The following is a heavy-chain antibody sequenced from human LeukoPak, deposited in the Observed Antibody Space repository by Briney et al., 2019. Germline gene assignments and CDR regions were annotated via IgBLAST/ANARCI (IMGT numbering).Heavy chain of an antibody. Sequence: SETLSLTCTFPATSVISIGYYSSWIPQPPRNLLHCTGSIYYIVSTYYNPSLNTRVSISVDTSKNHFPLNLTTLTTPHTAVYFCARQGIAATGAFDCWGQGTLVTVSS. V-gene: IGHV4-39*01. CDR3: ARQGIAATGAFDC. J-gene: IGHJ4*02. CDR1: ATSVISIGYY. CDR2: IYYIVST. D-gene: IGHD6-13*01.